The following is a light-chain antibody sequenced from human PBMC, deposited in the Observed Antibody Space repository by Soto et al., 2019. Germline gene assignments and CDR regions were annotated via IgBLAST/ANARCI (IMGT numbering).Light chain of an antibody. CDR3: QQYNSYSPRT. Sequence: DIQMTQSPSTLSASVGDGVTMLCRVRESISSWLGWYQHKPGKAPKLPIYVASSFECGVASRFSGSGSGTEFTLTISSLQADDFATYYCQQYNSYSPRTFGQGTKVDIK. CDR2: VAS. V-gene: IGKV1-5*02. CDR1: ESISSW. J-gene: IGKJ1*01.